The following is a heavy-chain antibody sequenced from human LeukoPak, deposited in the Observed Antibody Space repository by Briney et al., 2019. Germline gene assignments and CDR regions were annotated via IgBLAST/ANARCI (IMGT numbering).Heavy chain of an antibody. V-gene: IGHV1-18*01. Sequence: ASVKVSCKASGYTFTSYGISWVRQAPGQGLEWMGWISAYNGNTNYAQKLQGRVTMTTDTSTSTAYMELRSLRSDDTAVYYCARVNVLRVAARRDGNWFDPWGQGTLVTVSS. J-gene: IGHJ5*02. CDR2: ISAYNGNT. CDR3: ARVNVLRVAARRDGNWFDP. D-gene: IGHD6-6*01. CDR1: GYTFTSYG.